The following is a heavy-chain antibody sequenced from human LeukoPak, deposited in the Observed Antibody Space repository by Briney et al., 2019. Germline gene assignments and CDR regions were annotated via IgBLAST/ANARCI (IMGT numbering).Heavy chain of an antibody. D-gene: IGHD3-22*01. Sequence: ASVKVSCKASGYTFTGYYMHWVRQAPGQGLEWMGWINPNSGGTNYAQKFQGRVTMTRDTSISTAYMELSRLRSDDTAVYYCARDPYYYDSSGYYSFWFDPWGQGTLVTVSS. V-gene: IGHV1-2*02. CDR2: INPNSGGT. J-gene: IGHJ5*02. CDR3: ARDPYYYDSSGYYSFWFDP. CDR1: GYTFTGYY.